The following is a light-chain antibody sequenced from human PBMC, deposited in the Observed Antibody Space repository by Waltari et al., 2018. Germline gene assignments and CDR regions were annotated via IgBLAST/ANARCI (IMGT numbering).Light chain of an antibody. CDR1: SSDVGGSNY. V-gene: IGLV2-14*03. J-gene: IGLJ2*01. CDR2: DVS. Sequence: HSALTQPASVSGSPGQSITISCTGTSSDVGGSNYVPWYQHHPGKAPKLMIYDVSNRPSGVSNRFSGSKSGNTASLTISGLQAEDEADYYCSSYISSDTLELFGGGTSLTVL. CDR3: SSYISSDTLEL.